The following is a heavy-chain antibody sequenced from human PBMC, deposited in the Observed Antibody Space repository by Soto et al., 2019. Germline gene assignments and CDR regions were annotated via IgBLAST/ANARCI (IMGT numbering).Heavy chain of an antibody. Sequence: SETLSLTYDNFGCAFSDYYWSWIRQPPGKGLEWIREINHSGSTNYNPSLKSRVTISVDTSKNQFSLKLSSVTAADTAVYYCARGPHYYYYYMDVWGKGTTVS. J-gene: IGHJ6*03. CDR2: INHSGST. V-gene: IGHV4-34*01. CDR3: ARGPHYYYYYMDV. CDR1: GCAFSDYY.